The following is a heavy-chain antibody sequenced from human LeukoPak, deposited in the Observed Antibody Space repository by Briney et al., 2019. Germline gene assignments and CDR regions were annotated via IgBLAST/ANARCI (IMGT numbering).Heavy chain of an antibody. CDR2: IIPIFGTA. CDR1: GGTFSSHA. D-gene: IGHD2-15*01. Sequence: SVKVSCKASGGTFSSHAISWVRQAPGQGLEWMGGIIPIFGTANYAQKFQGRVTITTDESTSTAYMELSSLRSEDTAVYYCARARIVVVVAATQGYFDLWGRGTLVTVSS. CDR3: ARARIVVVVAATQGYFDL. V-gene: IGHV1-69*05. J-gene: IGHJ2*01.